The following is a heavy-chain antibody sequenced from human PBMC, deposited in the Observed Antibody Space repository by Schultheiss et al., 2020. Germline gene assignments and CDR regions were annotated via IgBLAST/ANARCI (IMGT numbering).Heavy chain of an antibody. CDR1: GFTFSGSA. Sequence: GGSLRLSCAASGFTFSGSAMHWVRQASGKGLEWVGRIRSKANSYATAYAASVKGRFTISSDDSKNTAYLQMNSLKTEDTAVYYCTRGGNTYYYGMDVWGQGTTVTVSS. D-gene: IGHD4-23*01. CDR3: TRGGNTYYYGMDV. J-gene: IGHJ6*02. CDR2: IRSKANSYAT. V-gene: IGHV3-73*01.